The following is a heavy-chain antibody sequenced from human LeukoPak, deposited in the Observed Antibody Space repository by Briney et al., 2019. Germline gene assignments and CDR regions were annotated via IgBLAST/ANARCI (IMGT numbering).Heavy chain of an antibody. J-gene: IGHJ5*02. D-gene: IGHD2-15*01. CDR3: ARAVDATGVSWFDP. CDR1: GGTFSSYA. V-gene: IGHV1-69*13. CDR2: IIPIFGTA. Sequence: SVKVSCKASGGTFSSYAISWVRQPPGQGLEWMGGIIPIFGTANYAQKFQGRVTITADESTSTAYMELSSLRSEDTAVYYCARAVDATGVSWFDPWGQGTLVTVSS.